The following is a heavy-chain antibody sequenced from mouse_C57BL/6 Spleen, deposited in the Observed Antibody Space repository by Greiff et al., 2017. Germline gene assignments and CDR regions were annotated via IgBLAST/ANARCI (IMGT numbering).Heavy chain of an antibody. CDR1: GFNIKDDY. J-gene: IGHJ4*01. V-gene: IGHV14-4*01. Sequence: EVQLQQSGAELVRPGASVKLSCTASGFNIKDDYMHWVKQRPEQGLEWIGWIDPENGDPEYASKFQGKATITADTSSNTAYLQLSSLTSEDTAVYYCTGYDYDRAWGQGTSVTVSS. D-gene: IGHD2-4*01. CDR3: TGYDYDRA. CDR2: IDPENGDP.